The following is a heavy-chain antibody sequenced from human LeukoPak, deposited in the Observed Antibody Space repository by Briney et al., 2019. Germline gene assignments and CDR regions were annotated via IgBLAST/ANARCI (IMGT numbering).Heavy chain of an antibody. D-gene: IGHD6-19*01. CDR3: VKDQREAYRSGWSRDFDY. CDR1: GFSFSNYA. J-gene: IGHJ4*02. CDR2: ISHDGINT. V-gene: IGHV3-30*18. Sequence: GGSLRLSCAASGFSFSNYAMHWVRQDSGRGLDWVAVISHDGINTYYADSVKGRFTISRDNSKNTLYLQVNSLRVEDTAVYYCVKDQREAYRSGWSRDFDYWGQGTLVTVSS.